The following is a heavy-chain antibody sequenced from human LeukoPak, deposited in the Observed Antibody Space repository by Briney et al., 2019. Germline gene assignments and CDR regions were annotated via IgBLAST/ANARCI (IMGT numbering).Heavy chain of an antibody. Sequence: PSETLSLTCTVSGGSISSYYWSWIRQPPGKGLEWIGYIYYSGSTNYNPSLKSRVTISVDTSKNQFSLKLSSVTAADTAVYYCAREGYCSGGSCYEWGQGTLVTVSS. CDR2: IYYSGST. J-gene: IGHJ4*02. CDR3: AREGYCSGGSCYE. CDR1: GGSISSYY. D-gene: IGHD2-15*01. V-gene: IGHV4-59*12.